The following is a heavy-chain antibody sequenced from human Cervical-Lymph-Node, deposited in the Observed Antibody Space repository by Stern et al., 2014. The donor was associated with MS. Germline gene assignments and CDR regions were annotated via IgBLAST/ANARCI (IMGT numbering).Heavy chain of an antibody. D-gene: IGHD1-14*01. V-gene: IGHV5-51*03. J-gene: IGHJ5*02. Sequence: EVQLVESGAEVKKPGESLKISCKGSEYNFNTHWIAWVRQMPGKGLEWLGNIYPGNSDTSYNPSLQGQVSISADKSITTAYLHFSSLKASDSAMYFCARHGGPNWNHEAHNWFDPWGQGTLVTVSP. CDR2: IYPGNSDT. CDR3: ARHGGPNWNHEAHNWFDP. CDR1: EYNFNTHW.